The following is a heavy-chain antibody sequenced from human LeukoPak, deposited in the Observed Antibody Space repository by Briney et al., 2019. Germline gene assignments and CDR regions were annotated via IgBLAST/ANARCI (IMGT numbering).Heavy chain of an antibody. CDR1: GGTFSSYA. D-gene: IGHD2-21*02. V-gene: IGHV1-69*04. J-gene: IGHJ5*02. CDR3: ARVRLTAEALTWFEH. Sequence: RASVKVSCKASGGTFSSYAISWVRQAPGQGLEWMGRIIPILGIANYAQKFQDRVTITADESTSTVYMELSSLRFEDTAVYYCARVRLTAEALTWFEHWGQGTLVTVSS. CDR2: IIPILGIA.